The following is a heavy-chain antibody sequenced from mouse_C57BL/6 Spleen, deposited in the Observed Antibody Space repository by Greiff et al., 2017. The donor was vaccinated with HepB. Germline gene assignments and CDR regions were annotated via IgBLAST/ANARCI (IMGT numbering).Heavy chain of an antibody. CDR3: ARNLYYGSSSFDY. Sequence: VKVVESGPGLVAPSQSLSITCTVSGFSLTSYAISWVRQPPGKGLEWLGVIWTGGGTNYNSALKSRLSISKDNSKSQVFLKMNSLQTDDTARYYCARNLYYGSSSFDYWGQGTTLTVSS. J-gene: IGHJ2*01. V-gene: IGHV2-9-1*01. CDR2: IWTGGGT. CDR1: GFSLTSYA. D-gene: IGHD1-1*01.